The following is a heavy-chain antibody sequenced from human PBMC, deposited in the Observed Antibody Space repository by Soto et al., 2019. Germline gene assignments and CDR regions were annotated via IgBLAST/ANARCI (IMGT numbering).Heavy chain of an antibody. Sequence: SGQGSCKSSGGHFSSYAISWVRQAPGQGLEWMGGSIPIFGTANYAQKFQGRVTITADESTSTAYMELSSLRSEDTAVYYCARSRLGYCSGGSCYSHHSWGQGTLVTVSS. CDR1: GGHFSSYA. CDR3: ARSRLGYCSGGSCYSHHS. CDR2: SIPIFGTA. V-gene: IGHV1-69*13. J-gene: IGHJ4*02. D-gene: IGHD2-15*01.